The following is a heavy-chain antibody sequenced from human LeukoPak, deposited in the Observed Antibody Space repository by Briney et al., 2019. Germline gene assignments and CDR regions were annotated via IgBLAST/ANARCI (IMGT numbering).Heavy chain of an antibody. CDR3: TREARVGNWFDP. J-gene: IGHJ5*02. D-gene: IGHD2-2*01. CDR2: INPDNGGT. V-gene: IGHV1-2*06. Sequence: ASVTVSCRASRYTFTDYYIHWVRQAPGQGLEWMGRINPDNGGTNYAQRFQGRATMTRDTSIRTVYMDLSRLRSDDTAVFYCTREARVGNWFDPWGQGTQVTVSS. CDR1: RYTFTDYY.